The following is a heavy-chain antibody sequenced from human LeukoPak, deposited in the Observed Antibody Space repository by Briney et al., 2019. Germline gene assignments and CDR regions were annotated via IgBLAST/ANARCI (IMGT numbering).Heavy chain of an antibody. D-gene: IGHD4-23*01. CDR2: FDPEDGET. CDR1: GYTLTELS. CDR3: ASFDYGGNSDAFDI. V-gene: IGHV1-24*01. Sequence: ASVKVSCKVSGYTLTELSMHWVRQAPGKGLEWMGGFDPEDGETIYAQKFQGRVTMTEDTSTDTAYMELSSLRSEDTAVYYCASFDYGGNSDAFDIWGQGTMVTVSS. J-gene: IGHJ3*02.